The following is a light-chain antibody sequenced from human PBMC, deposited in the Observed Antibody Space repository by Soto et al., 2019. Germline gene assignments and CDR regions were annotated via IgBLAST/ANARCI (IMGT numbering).Light chain of an antibody. CDR2: GAS. CDR1: QSISSN. J-gene: IGKJ1*01. V-gene: IGKV3-15*01. CDR3: QQYNNWPPGET. Sequence: DIVMTQSPATLSVSPGERATLSCRASQSISSNLAWYQQKPGQAPRLLIFGASTRATNIPARFSGSGSGTEFTLTMTSLQSEVVAVNFCQQYNNWPPGETFGQGTKVEIK.